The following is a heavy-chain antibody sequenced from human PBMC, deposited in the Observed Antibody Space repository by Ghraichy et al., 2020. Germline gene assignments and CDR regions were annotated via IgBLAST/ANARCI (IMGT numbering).Heavy chain of an antibody. Sequence: LSLTCAASGFTFSSYAMNWVRQAPGKGLEWVSAIGAGGTTTHYSDSVKGRFTISRDNSKNTLYLQMNSLTAEDTAVYYCAKRIAAAGSPYYYYNMDVWGQGTTVTVSS. CDR3: AKRIAAAGSPYYYYNMDV. D-gene: IGHD6-13*01. CDR2: IGAGGTTT. V-gene: IGHV3-23*01. J-gene: IGHJ6*02. CDR1: GFTFSSYA.